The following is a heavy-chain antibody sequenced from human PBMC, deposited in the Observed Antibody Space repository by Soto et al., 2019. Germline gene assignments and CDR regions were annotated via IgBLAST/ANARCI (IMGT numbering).Heavy chain of an antibody. D-gene: IGHD6-19*01. V-gene: IGHV3-33*01. J-gene: IGHJ6*03. CDR2: IWYDGSNK. CDR1: GFTFSSYG. CDR3: AREGGIAVAGTEYYYYYMDV. Sequence: QVQLVESGGGVVQPGRSLRLSCAASGFTFSSYGMHWVRQAPGKGLEWVAVIWYDGSNKYYADSVKGRFTISRDNSKNTLYLQMNSARADDTAVYYCAREGGIAVAGTEYYYYYMDVWGKGTTVTVSS.